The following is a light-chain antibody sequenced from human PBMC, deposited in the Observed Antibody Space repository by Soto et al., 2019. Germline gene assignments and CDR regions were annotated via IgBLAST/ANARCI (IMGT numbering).Light chain of an antibody. CDR1: LSVGTN. J-gene: IGKJ1*01. V-gene: IGKV3-15*01. Sequence: VMTQSPATLSVSPGERATLSCRASLSVGTNLAWYQQKPGQPPRLLIYGATTRATGIPARFSGSGSGTDFTLTISSLQSEDFAFYYCQLHNNWPPGTFGQGTRVEIK. CDR2: GAT. CDR3: QLHNNWPPGT.